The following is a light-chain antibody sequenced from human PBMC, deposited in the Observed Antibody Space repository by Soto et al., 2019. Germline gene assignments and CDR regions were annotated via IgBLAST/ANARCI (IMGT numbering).Light chain of an antibody. CDR1: QSVLYSSNNKNY. Sequence: DIVMTQSPDSLAVSLGESATINCKSSQSVLYSSNNKNYLAWYQQKPGQPPKLLIYWASTREYGVPDRFSGSGSGTDFTLPISSLQAEDVAVYYCQQYYSTPYTFGQGTKLEIK. J-gene: IGKJ2*01. V-gene: IGKV4-1*01. CDR2: WAS. CDR3: QQYYSTPYT.